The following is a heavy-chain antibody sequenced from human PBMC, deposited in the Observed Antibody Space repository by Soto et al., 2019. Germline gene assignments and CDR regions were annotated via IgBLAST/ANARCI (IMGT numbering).Heavy chain of an antibody. D-gene: IGHD2-15*01. CDR3: ARYCSGGSCYGLDAFDI. V-gene: IGHV1-2*04. Sequence: QVQLVQSGAEVKKPGASVKVSCKASGYTFTGYYMHWVRQAPGQGLEWMGWINPNSGGTNYAQKLKRWVTMTRDTSISTAYRELSRLRSDDTAVYYCARYCSGGSCYGLDAFDIWGQGTMVTVSS. CDR2: INPNSGGT. J-gene: IGHJ3*02. CDR1: GYTFTGYY.